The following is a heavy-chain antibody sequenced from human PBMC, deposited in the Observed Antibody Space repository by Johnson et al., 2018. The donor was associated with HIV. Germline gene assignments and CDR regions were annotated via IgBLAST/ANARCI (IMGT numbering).Heavy chain of an antibody. J-gene: IGHJ3*02. CDR2: INSDGSSP. CDR1: GFILSSYW. D-gene: IGHD1-26*01. Sequence: QLVESGGNLVQPGGSLRLSCAASGFILSSYWMHWVRQVPGKGLEWVSRINSDGSSPEYADSVKGRFTISRDNSKNTLYLQMNSLRAEDTAVSYCTTDAGISGSYSRTPRQDAFDIWGQGTMVTVSS. V-gene: IGHV3-74*03. CDR3: TTDAGISGSYSRTPRQDAFDI.